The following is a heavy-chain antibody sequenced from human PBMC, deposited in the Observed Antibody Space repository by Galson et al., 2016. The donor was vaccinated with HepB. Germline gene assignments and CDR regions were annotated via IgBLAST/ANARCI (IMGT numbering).Heavy chain of an antibody. D-gene: IGHD4/OR15-4a*01. J-gene: IGHJ4*02. CDR1: GFTFANYA. Sequence: SLRLSCATSGFTFANYAIHWVRQVPGKGLEWVAFISSHGDDQEYADSVKGRFTISRDKPTSTVSLQMNRLRADDTAVYYCVRGQLVRYFDFWGQGALLTVSS. V-gene: IGHV3-33*01. CDR2: ISSHGDDQ. CDR3: VRGQLVRYFDF.